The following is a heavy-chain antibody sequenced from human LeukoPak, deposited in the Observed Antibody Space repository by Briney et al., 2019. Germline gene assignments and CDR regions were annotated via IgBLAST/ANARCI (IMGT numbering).Heavy chain of an antibody. CDR2: IYYSGST. CDR1: GGSISSGSYY. J-gene: IGHJ4*02. Sequence: SQTLSLTCTVSGGSISSGSYYWSWIRQPPGKGLEWIGYIYYSGSTNYNPSLKSRVTISVDTSKNQFSLKLSSVTAADTAVYYCARGSVYATEWGQGTLVTVSS. D-gene: IGHD2-8*01. CDR3: ARGSVYATE. V-gene: IGHV4-61*01.